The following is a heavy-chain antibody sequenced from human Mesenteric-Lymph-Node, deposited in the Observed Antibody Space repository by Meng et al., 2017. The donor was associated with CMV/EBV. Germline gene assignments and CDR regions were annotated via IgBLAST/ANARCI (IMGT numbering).Heavy chain of an antibody. Sequence: SVKVSCKASGGTFSNCAINWVRQAPGQGLEWMGGIIPIFGSANYAQNFQGRVTITTDEFASSGYMELSRLISEDTAVYYCARGGASGSQFDYWGQGTLVTVSS. CDR3: ARGGASGSQFDY. CDR2: IIPIFGSA. CDR1: GGTFSNCA. J-gene: IGHJ4*02. D-gene: IGHD3-22*01. V-gene: IGHV1-69*05.